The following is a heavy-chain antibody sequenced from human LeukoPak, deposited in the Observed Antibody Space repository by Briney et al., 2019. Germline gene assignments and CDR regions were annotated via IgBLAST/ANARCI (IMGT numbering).Heavy chain of an antibody. CDR2: INTNTGNP. CDR1: GYIFTGYY. V-gene: IGHV7-4-1*02. Sequence: VASVKVSCKASGYIFTGYYMHWVRQAPGQGLEWMGWINTNTGNPTYAQGFTGRFVFSLDTSVSTAYLQISSLKAEDTAVYYRARAPISSSWYGRGAFDIWGQGTMITVSS. CDR3: ARAPISSSWYGRGAFDI. D-gene: IGHD6-13*01. J-gene: IGHJ3*02.